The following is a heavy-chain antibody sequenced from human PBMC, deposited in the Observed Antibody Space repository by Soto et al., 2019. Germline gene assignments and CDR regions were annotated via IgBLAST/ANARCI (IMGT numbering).Heavy chain of an antibody. CDR3: ARDPSNSSGYYQLFDY. Sequence: QVQLVQSGAEVKKPGASVKVSCKASGYTFTNHGISWVRQAPGQGLEWMGWISAYNGDTKYAQNLQGRVTMTTDTSTNTAYMELRSLRSDDTAVYYCARDPSNSSGYYQLFDYWGQGTLVTVSS. J-gene: IGHJ4*02. V-gene: IGHV1-18*01. CDR1: GYTFTNHG. CDR2: ISAYNGDT. D-gene: IGHD3-22*01.